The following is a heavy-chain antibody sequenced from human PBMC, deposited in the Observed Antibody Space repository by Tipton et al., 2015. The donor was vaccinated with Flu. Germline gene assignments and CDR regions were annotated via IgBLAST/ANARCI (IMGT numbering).Heavy chain of an antibody. D-gene: IGHD6-19*01. CDR2: INPSGGST. J-gene: IGHJ3*02. V-gene: IGHV1-46*01. CDR1: GYTISDYY. Sequence: QVQLVQSGAEVKKPGASVTVSCKASGYTISDYYIHWVRQAPGQGPEWMGIINPSGGSTDYAPTLRGRVTMTTDTSTGTVYMSLSSLISDDTAVYYCVRSIAVAYASDIWGRGTGVIVSS. CDR3: VRSIAVAYASDI.